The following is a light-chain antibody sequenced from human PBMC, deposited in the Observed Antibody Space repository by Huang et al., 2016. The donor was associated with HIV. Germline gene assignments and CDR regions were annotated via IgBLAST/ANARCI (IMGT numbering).Light chain of an antibody. CDR3: QQYDKWPPVT. CDR1: QSVAYN. Sequence: MVMTQSPDTLSVSPGERATLSCRASQSVAYNLAWYQQKAGQAPRLIIYGTSTRATGITGRCSGSGSGTEVTLTISSLQSDDFGVYYCQQYDKWPPVTFGQGTKVEI. J-gene: IGKJ1*01. V-gene: IGKV3-15*01. CDR2: GTS.